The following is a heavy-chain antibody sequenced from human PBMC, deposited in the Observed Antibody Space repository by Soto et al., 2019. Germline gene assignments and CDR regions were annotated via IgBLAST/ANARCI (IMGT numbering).Heavy chain of an antibody. J-gene: IGHJ5*02. V-gene: IGHV1-3*01. CDR1: GYTFTSYA. D-gene: IGHD1-26*01. CDR2: INAGNGNT. Sequence: SVKVSCKASGYTFTSYAMHWVRQAPGQRLEWMGWINAGNGNTKYSQKFQGRVTITRDTSASTAYMELSSLRSEDTAVYYCARGYSGPFNWFDPWGQGTLVTVSS. CDR3: ARGYSGPFNWFDP.